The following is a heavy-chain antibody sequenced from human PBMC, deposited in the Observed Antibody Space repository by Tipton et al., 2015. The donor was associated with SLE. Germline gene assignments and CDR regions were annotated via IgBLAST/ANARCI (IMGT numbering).Heavy chain of an antibody. V-gene: IGHV4-39*07. CDR2: IYYIGTT. CDR3: AAARDIVVVPAAIGYFQH. CDR1: GGSISSSSHY. Sequence: TLSLTCTVSGGSISSSSHYWGWIRQPPGKGLEWIGSIYYIGTTYYNPSLKSRVAISIDTSKNQFSLRLSSVTAADTALYYCAAARDIVVVPAAIGYFQHWGQGTLVTVSS. D-gene: IGHD2-2*02. J-gene: IGHJ1*01.